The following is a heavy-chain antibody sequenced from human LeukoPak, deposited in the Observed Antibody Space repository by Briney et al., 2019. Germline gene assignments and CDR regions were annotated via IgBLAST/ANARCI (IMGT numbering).Heavy chain of an antibody. J-gene: IGHJ3*02. CDR1: GGSISSSNW. CDR3: ARQKIPPIAPPAPGSFDI. CDR2: INHSGST. Sequence: SGTLSLTCAVSGGSISSSNWWSWIRQPPGKGLEWIGEINHSGSTNYNPSLKSRVTISVDTSKNQFSLKLSSVTAADTAVYYCARQKIPPIAPPAPGSFDIWGQGTMVTVSS. V-gene: IGHV4-4*02. D-gene: IGHD2-15*01.